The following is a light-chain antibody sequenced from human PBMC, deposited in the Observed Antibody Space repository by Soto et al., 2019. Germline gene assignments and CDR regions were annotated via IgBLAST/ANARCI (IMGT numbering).Light chain of an antibody. J-gene: IGLJ1*01. CDR3: TSYTRSSTYV. CDR1: SSVVGGYNY. Sequence: QSALTQPASVSGSPGQSITISCTGTSSVVGGYNYVSWYRQHPGRAPKLMIYDVSNRPSGVSNRFSGSKSGNTASLTISGLQAEDEADYYSTSYTRSSTYVFGTGTKLTVL. CDR2: DVS. V-gene: IGLV2-14*01.